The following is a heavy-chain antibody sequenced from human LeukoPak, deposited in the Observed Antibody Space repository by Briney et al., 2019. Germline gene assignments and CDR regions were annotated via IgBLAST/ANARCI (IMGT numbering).Heavy chain of an antibody. CDR3: ARVGSRGYGDYDY. J-gene: IGHJ4*02. V-gene: IGHV4-31*03. D-gene: IGHD4-17*01. CDR2: IYYIGTT. Sequence: PSQTLSLTCTVSGGSLSSSGYYWNWIRQHPGKGLEWIGYIYYIGTTYYNPSLKSRAPMSVDTLKNEFSLKLTSVTAADTAVYYCARVGSRGYGDYDYWGQGTLVTVSS. CDR1: GGSLSSSGYY.